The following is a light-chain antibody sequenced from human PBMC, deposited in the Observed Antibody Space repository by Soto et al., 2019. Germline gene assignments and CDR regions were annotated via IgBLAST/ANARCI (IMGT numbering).Light chain of an antibody. CDR2: GAS. Sequence: EIVLTQSPGTLSLSPGERATLSCRASQSISSRYLAWYQQTPGRAPRLLIYGASSRATGIPDRFSGSASGTDFTLTITRLEPEDLAVYYCHHYDDSPPFTFGPGTKVDIK. J-gene: IGKJ3*01. V-gene: IGKV3-20*01. CDR1: QSISSRY. CDR3: HHYDDSPPFT.